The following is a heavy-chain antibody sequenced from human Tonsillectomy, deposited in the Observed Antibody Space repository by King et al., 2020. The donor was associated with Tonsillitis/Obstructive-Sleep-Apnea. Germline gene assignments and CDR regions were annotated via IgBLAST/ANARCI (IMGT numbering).Heavy chain of an antibody. CDR3: ARATGARDDAFDI. CDR2: IGTAGDT. Sequence: QLVQSGGGLVQPGGSLRLSCAASGFTISSYDMHWVRQATGKGLEWVSAIGTAGDTYYPGSVKGRFTISRENAKNSLYLQMNSLRAGDTAVYYCARATGARDDAFDIWGQGTMVTVSS. J-gene: IGHJ3*02. D-gene: IGHD3-10*01. CDR1: GFTISSYD. V-gene: IGHV3-13*01.